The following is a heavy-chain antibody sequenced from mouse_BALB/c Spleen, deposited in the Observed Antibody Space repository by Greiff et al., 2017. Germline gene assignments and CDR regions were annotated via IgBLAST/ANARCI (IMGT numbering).Heavy chain of an antibody. CDR3: ARSKGYYYGSSYHWYFDV. CDR2: IDPSDSYT. J-gene: IGHJ1*01. V-gene: IGHV1-69*02. CDR1: GYTFTSYW. D-gene: IGHD1-1*01. Sequence: QVQLQQPGAELVKPGASVKLSCKASGYTFTSYWMHWVKQRPGQGLEWIGEIDPSDSYTNYNQKFKGKATLTVDKSSSTAYMQLSSLTSEDSAVYYCARSKGYYYGSSYHWYFDVWGAGTTVTVSS.